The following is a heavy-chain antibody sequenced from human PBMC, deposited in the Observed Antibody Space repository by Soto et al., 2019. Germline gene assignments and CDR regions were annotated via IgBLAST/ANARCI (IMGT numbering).Heavy chain of an antibody. D-gene: IGHD2-21*02. J-gene: IGHJ6*02. CDR2: INHSGTI. CDR1: GGSFSGYY. Sequence: ETLSLTCAVYGGSFSGYYWTWIRQPPGKGLEWIGEINHSGTINFNPSLKSRLTISLDTSKKHFSLKLSSVTDADTAAYYCARADRTLVTSYSLDVWGQGTTVTVS. CDR3: ARADRTLVTSYSLDV. V-gene: IGHV4-34*01.